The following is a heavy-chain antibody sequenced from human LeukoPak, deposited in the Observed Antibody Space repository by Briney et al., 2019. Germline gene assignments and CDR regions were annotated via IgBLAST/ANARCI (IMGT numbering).Heavy chain of an antibody. CDR1: GFSFSSYA. CDR3: AKSRITIFGVVTLDAFDI. J-gene: IGHJ3*02. Sequence: SGGSLRLSCAASGFSFSSYAMNWVRQAPGKGLEWVSGISPSGSSTNYADSVQGRFTVSRDNSKDMLYLQMNSLRAEDTAVYYCAKSRITIFGVVTLDAFDIWGQGTMVTVSS. D-gene: IGHD3-3*01. CDR2: ISPSGSST. V-gene: IGHV3-23*01.